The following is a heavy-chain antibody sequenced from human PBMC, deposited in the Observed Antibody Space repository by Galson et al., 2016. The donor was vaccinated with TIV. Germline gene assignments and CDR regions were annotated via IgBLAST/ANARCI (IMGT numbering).Heavy chain of an antibody. Sequence: SVKVSCKASGYTFTTYYIHWVRQAPGQGLEWMGVIDPSGGGTTYAQKFQARVTMTRDTSTSTVYMGLISLKSEDAAVYYCTRDLGRRREYWGQATLVTVSS. CDR3: TRDLGRRREY. D-gene: IGHD7-27*01. V-gene: IGHV1-46*01. CDR2: IDPSGGGT. J-gene: IGHJ4*02. CDR1: GYTFTTYY.